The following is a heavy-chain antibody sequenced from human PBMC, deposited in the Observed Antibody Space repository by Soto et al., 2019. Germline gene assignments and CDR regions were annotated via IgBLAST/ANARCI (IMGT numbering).Heavy chain of an antibody. CDR3: TTELLRDFWSGYYWVEGYFDY. CDR1: GFTFSNAW. CDR2: IKSKTDGGTT. V-gene: IGHV3-15*01. J-gene: IGHJ4*02. Sequence: EVQLVESGGGLVKPGGSLRLSCAASGFTFSNAWMSWVRQAPGKGLEWVGRIKSKTDGGTTDYAAPVKGRFTISRDDSKNTLYLQMNSLTTEDTAVYYCTTELLRDFWSGYYWVEGYFDYWGQGTLVTVSS. D-gene: IGHD3-3*01.